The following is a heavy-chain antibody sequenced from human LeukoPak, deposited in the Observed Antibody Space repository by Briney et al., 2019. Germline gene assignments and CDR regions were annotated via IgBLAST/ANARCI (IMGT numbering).Heavy chain of an antibody. V-gene: IGHV3-48*03. CDR2: ICGNGGRI. D-gene: IGHD1/OR15-1a*01. J-gene: IGHJ6*03. Sequence: GGSLRLSCAASGFILCSYEMNWVRPAPGEGVGRVSYICGNGGRIFSADSVKGGVTISRDNAEKSLYMQLNSLRAEETAVYYCARGHWNTKAYYYFMDVWGKGTSVTVSS. CDR3: ARGHWNTKAYYYFMDV. CDR1: GFILCSYE.